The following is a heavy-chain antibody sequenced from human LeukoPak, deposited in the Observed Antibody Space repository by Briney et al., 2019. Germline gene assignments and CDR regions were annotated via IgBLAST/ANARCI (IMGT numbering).Heavy chain of an antibody. Sequence: SETLSLTCSVSGGSISNSRYYWGWLRQPPGKGLEWIGEIYHSGSTNYNPSLKSRVTISVDKSKNQFSLKLSSVTAADTAVYYCARVEEYSSSWYGGRYYFDYWGQGTLVTVSS. V-gene: IGHV4-39*07. CDR2: IYHSGST. CDR3: ARVEEYSSSWYGGRYYFDY. J-gene: IGHJ4*02. CDR1: GGSISNSRYY. D-gene: IGHD6-13*01.